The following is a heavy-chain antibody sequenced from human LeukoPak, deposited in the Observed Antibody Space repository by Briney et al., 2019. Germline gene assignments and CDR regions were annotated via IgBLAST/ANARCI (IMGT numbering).Heavy chain of an antibody. D-gene: IGHD6-19*01. CDR1: GGTFSSYA. CDR2: IIPIFGTA. CDR3: ARDGTWQWLATLGYYYYYMDV. Sequence: ASVKVSCKASGGTFSSYAISWVRQAPGQGLEWMGGIIPIFGTANYAQKFQGRVTITADESTSTAYMELSSLRSDDTAVYYCARDGTWQWLATLGYYYYYMDVWGKGTTVTVSS. J-gene: IGHJ6*03. V-gene: IGHV1-69*13.